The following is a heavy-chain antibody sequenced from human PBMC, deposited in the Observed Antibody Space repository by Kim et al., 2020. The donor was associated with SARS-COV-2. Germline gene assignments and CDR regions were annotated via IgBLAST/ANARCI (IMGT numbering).Heavy chain of an antibody. V-gene: IGHV3-30*02. J-gene: IGHJ4*02. Sequence: SADSVKGRFTISRDNSKNTLYLQMNSMRAEDTAVYYCTRSGEVGASDYWGQGTLVTVSS. CDR3: TRSGEVGASDY. D-gene: IGHD1-26*01.